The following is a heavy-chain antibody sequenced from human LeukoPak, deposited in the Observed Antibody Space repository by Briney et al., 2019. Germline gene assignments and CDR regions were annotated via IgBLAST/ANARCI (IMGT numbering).Heavy chain of an antibody. V-gene: IGHV3-20*04. CDR2: INWNGGST. CDR1: GFTFDDYG. D-gene: IGHD6-13*01. CDR3: ARRAVQAAAGTGYYYYMDV. Sequence: PGGSLRLSCAASGFTFDDYGMSWVRQAPGKGLEWVSGINWNGGSTGYADSVKGRFTISRDNAKNSLYLQMNSLRAEDTALYYCARRAVQAAAGTGYYYYMDVWGKGTTVTVSS. J-gene: IGHJ6*03.